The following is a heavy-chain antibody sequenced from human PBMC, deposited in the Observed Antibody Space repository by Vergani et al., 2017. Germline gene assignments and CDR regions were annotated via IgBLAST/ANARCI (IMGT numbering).Heavy chain of an antibody. CDR2: ISYDGSNK. J-gene: IGHJ5*02. Sequence: QVQLVESGGGVVQPGRSLRLSCAASGFTFSSYAMHWVRQAPGKGLEWVAVISYDGSNKYYADSVKGRFTISRDNAKNSLYLQMNSLRAEDTAVYYCARDLVRYLFDPWGQGTLVTVSS. D-gene: IGHD3-9*01. CDR1: GFTFSSYA. V-gene: IGHV3-30-3*01. CDR3: ARDLVRYLFDP.